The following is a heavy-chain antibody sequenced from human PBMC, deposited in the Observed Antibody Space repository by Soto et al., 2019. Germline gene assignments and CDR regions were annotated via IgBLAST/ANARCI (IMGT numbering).Heavy chain of an antibody. D-gene: IGHD3-10*01. Sequence: GQLVESGGGLVQPGGSLRLSCAASGFTFSNYTMHWVRQAPGKGLEWVALISYDEIDKYFADAVKGRFTISRDNSKNTLYLQMDSLRAEDTAVYYCAGRSGSSDYWGRGTLVTVSS. CDR1: GFTFSNYT. CDR2: ISYDEIDK. CDR3: AGRSGSSDY. J-gene: IGHJ4*02. V-gene: IGHV3-30*04.